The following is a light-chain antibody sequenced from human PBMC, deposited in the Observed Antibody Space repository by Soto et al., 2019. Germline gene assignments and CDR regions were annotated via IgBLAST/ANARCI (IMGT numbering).Light chain of an antibody. CDR2: DAS. CDR1: LSVSTNY. V-gene: IGKV3-20*01. Sequence: EIVLTQSPGTLSLSPGDRATLSCRASLSVSTNYLAWYQQSLGQAPRLLIYDASTRATGIPDRFRGNGSGTDFTLTISRLEPEDFAVYYCHQYGSPPFTFGPGTKVDIK. J-gene: IGKJ3*01. CDR3: HQYGSPPFT.